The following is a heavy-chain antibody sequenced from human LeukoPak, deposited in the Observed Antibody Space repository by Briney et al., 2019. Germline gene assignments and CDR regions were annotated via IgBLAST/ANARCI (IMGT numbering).Heavy chain of an antibody. D-gene: IGHD3-3*01. CDR3: ARDSEELRFLEWSERWKYYYYMDV. J-gene: IGHJ6*03. CDR1: GFTFDDYA. Sequence: PGGSLRLSCAASGFTFDDYAMHWVRQAPGKGLEWVSGINWNSGTIGYADSVKGRFTISRDNAKNSLYLQMNSLRAEDTAVYYCARDSEELRFLEWSERWKYYYYMDVWGKGTTVTVSS. CDR2: INWNSGTI. V-gene: IGHV3-9*01.